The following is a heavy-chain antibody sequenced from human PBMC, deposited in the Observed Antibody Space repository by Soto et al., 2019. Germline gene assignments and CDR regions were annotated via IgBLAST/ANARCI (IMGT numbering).Heavy chain of an antibody. Sequence: ASVKVSCKVSGYTLTELSMHWVRQAPGKGLEWMGGIDPEDGDTNYAQKLQGRVTMTTDTSTSTAYMELRSLRSDDTAVYYCARDASYGDYYYYYMDVWGKGTTVTVSS. D-gene: IGHD4-17*01. CDR3: ARDASYGDYYYYYMDV. J-gene: IGHJ6*03. CDR2: IDPEDGDT. CDR1: GYTLTELS. V-gene: IGHV1-24*01.